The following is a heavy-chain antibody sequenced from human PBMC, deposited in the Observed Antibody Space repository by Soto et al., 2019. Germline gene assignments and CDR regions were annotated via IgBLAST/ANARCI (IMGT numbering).Heavy chain of an antibody. J-gene: IGHJ4*02. CDR1: GFTFSSYA. CDR3: ARDTGIAVAVPGYFDY. V-gene: IGHV3-30-3*01. Sequence: QVQLVESGGGVVQPGRSLRLSCAASGFTFSSYAMHWVRQAPGKGLEWVAVISYDGSNKYYADSVKGRFTISRDNSKNTLYLQMNSLRAEDTAVYYCARDTGIAVAVPGYFDYWGQGTLVTVSS. D-gene: IGHD6-19*01. CDR2: ISYDGSNK.